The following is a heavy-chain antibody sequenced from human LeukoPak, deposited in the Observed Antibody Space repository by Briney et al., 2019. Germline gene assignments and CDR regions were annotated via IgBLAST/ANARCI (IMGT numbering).Heavy chain of an antibody. CDR2: IDPSDSYT. J-gene: IGHJ5*02. V-gene: IGHV5-10-1*01. D-gene: IGHD3-10*01. CDR1: GYRFTSYW. CDR3: ARGQYYFGLGSS. Sequence: GESLRISCKASGYRFTSYWISWVRQMPGKGLEWMGKIDPSDSYTNYSPSFQGHVTISADKSVSTAYLQWSSLKASDTAIYYCARGQYYFGLGSSWGQGTLVTVSS.